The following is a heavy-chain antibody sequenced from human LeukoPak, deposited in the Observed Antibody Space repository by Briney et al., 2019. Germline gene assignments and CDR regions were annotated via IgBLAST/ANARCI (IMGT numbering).Heavy chain of an antibody. CDR2: IHGSGGVT. V-gene: IGHV3-23*01. J-gene: IGHJ3*02. Sequence: PGGSLRLSCTASAISFSSYAMTWLRQAPGKGLEWVSAIHGSGGVTYYADSVKGRFTISRDNSKKTLYLQMNSLRVDDTAVYYCAKDPNGDYVGAFDSWGQGTMVTVS. CDR1: AISFSSYA. D-gene: IGHD4-17*01. CDR3: AKDPNGDYVGAFDS.